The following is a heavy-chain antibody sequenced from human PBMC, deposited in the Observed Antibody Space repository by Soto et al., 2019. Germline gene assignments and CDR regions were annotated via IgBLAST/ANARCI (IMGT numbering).Heavy chain of an antibody. D-gene: IGHD6-19*01. J-gene: IGHJ4*02. Sequence: EVQLLESGGGLVQPGGSLRLSCAASGFTFSSYAMSWVRQAPGRELEWVSTIIDSGGSTYYADSVKGRFTISRDNSKNTLHLRMNSLRAEDTAVYYCAKRDSSGWFYFDYWCQGTLVTVSS. V-gene: IGHV3-23*01. CDR2: IIDSGGST. CDR3: AKRDSSGWFYFDY. CDR1: GFTFSSYA.